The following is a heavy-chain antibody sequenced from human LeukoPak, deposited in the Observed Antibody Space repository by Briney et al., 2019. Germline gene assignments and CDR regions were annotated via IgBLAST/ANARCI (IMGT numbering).Heavy chain of an antibody. D-gene: IGHD4/OR15-4a*01. V-gene: IGHV3-23*01. J-gene: IGHJ6*02. CDR2: ISDRGDST. CDR3: TKGTIELGV. Sequence: GGSLRLSCAASGFTFTAYAMSWVRQAPGRGLEWVSTISDRGDSTYYADSVKGRFTISRDNSKDTVFLQLNSLRVEDTALYYCTKGTIELGVWGQGTTVTVSS. CDR1: GFTFTAYA.